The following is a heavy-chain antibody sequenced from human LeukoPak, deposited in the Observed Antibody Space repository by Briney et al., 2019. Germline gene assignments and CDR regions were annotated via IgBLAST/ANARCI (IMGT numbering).Heavy chain of an antibody. Sequence: GGSLRLSCEASGFTFGSFAMYWVRQAPGKGLGWIAGIFGSGGSPHYADPVKGRFTISRDNSKNTVYLQINSLRAEDTAVYYCGKTTAGYSSGQKPAWPVDYWGQGTLVTVSS. J-gene: IGHJ4*02. D-gene: IGHD5-18*01. CDR3: GKTTAGYSSGQKPAWPVDY. CDR1: GFTFGSFA. V-gene: IGHV3-23*01. CDR2: IFGSGGSP.